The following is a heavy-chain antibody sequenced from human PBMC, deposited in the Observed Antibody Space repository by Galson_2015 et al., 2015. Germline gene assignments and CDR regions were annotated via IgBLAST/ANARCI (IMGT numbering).Heavy chain of an antibody. Sequence: SVKVSCKAYGYTFTSYYMHWVRQAPGQGLEWMGIINHSGGRISYAQKFQGRVTMTRDTSTSTVYMELSSLRSEDTAVYYCAIGETPYCPCDCLWYFQHWGQPTLVTVSS. V-gene: IGHV1-46*01. J-gene: IGHJ1*01. CDR2: INHSGGRI. CDR1: GYTFTSYY. CDR3: AIGETPYCPCDCLWYFQH. D-gene: IGHD2-21*02.